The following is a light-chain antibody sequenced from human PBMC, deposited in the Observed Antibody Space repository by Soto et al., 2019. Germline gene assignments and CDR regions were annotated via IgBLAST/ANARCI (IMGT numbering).Light chain of an antibody. CDR1: QSISNW. CDR2: YGS. CDR3: QHYNSYPWT. Sequence: DIEMTQSPSPLSASVGDRVTITCRASQSISNWLAWYQQKPGKAPKLLIDYGSTLQSGGRERLSGSVSGTEFTLTISCMQPDDIATNYCQHYNSYPWTFGQGTNVEIK. V-gene: IGKV1-5*03. J-gene: IGKJ1*01.